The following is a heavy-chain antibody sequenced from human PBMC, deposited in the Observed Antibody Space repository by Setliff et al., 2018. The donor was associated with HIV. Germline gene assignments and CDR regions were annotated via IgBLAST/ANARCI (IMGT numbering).Heavy chain of an antibody. J-gene: IGHJ4*02. D-gene: IGHD1-26*01. V-gene: IGHV1-24*01. CDR3: ATLSWGLPRGFDN. Sequence: GASVKVSCKVSGKTLIEVSLHWVRQAPGKGPEWMGGFEPEEGETIYAQKFQGRVTMTEATSTDTAYMELSSLRSEDTAVYYCATLSWGLPRGFDNWGPGTLVTVSS. CDR2: FEPEEGET. CDR1: GKTLIEVS.